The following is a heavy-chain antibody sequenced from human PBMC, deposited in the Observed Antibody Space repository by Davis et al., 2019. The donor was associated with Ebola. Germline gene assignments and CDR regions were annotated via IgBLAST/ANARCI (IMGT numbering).Heavy chain of an antibody. Sequence: PGGSLRLSCAASGFTFRSYWMSWVRQAPGKGLEWVANIKEDGSETYYVDSVKGRFTISRDNANDSLFLQMHSLRAEDSAVYYWARNTWSSGFLFDPWGQGALVTVTS. V-gene: IGHV3-7*01. J-gene: IGHJ5*02. CDR3: ARNTWSSGFLFDP. CDR2: IKEDGSET. D-gene: IGHD6-19*01. CDR1: GFTFRSYW.